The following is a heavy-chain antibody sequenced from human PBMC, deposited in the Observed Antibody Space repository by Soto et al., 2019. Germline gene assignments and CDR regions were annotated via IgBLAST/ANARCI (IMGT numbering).Heavy chain of an antibody. V-gene: IGHV3-23*01. J-gene: IGHJ4*02. Sequence: GEALRLSCVASGFTFTRYAISWVRQAPGKGLEWVSVISGSGGSTYYEDSVKGRFTISRDNSKNTLYLQMNSLRAEDTAVYYCSRRSSGWYFDYWGEGTLVTVSS. CDR1: GFTFTRYA. D-gene: IGHD6-19*01. CDR2: ISGSGGST. CDR3: SRRSSGWYFDY.